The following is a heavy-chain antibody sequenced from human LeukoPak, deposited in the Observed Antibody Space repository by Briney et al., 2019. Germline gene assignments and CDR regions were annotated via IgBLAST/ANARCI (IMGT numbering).Heavy chain of an antibody. CDR3: ARSRGWLQSHPLGY. D-gene: IGHD5-24*01. CDR2: IHHSGST. CDR1: GGSFSGYY. V-gene: IGHV4-34*01. Sequence: SETLSLTCAVYGGSFSGYYWSWLRQPPEKGLECIGEIHHSGSTNYNPSLKSRVTLSVGTSKNQFSLKLSSVTAADTAVYYCARSRGWLQSHPLGYWGQGTLVTVSS. J-gene: IGHJ4*02.